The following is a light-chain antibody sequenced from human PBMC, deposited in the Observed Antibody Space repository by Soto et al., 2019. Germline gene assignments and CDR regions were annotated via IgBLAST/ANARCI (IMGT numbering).Light chain of an antibody. V-gene: IGKV3-11*01. J-gene: IGKJ4*01. Sequence: EIVLTQSPATLSLSPGERATLSCRASQSISSYLAWYQQKPGQAPRLLIYDGSNRATGIPARFSGSGSETDFTLTISSLEPADFASYYCQQRRSWPLTFGGGTEVEIK. CDR1: QSISSY. CDR2: DGS. CDR3: QQRRSWPLT.